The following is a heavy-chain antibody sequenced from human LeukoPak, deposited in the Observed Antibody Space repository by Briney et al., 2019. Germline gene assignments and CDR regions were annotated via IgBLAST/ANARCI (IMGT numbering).Heavy chain of an antibody. V-gene: IGHV1-69*02. CDR1: GGTFSSYT. J-gene: IGHJ5*02. CDR2: IIHILGIA. Sequence: SVTVSCKASGGTFSSYTISWVRQAPAQGLEWMGRIIHILGIANYSQKFQGRVTITADKSTSTAYMELSSLRSEDTAVYYCARAPIAAAYNWFDPWGQGTLVTVSS. CDR3: ARAPIAAAYNWFDP. D-gene: IGHD6-13*01.